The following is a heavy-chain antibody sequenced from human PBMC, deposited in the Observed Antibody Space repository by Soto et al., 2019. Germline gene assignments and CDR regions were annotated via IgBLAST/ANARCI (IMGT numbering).Heavy chain of an antibody. CDR1: GYTFTGYY. J-gene: IGHJ6*02. CDR3: AREYVEQWLATYYYYGMDV. D-gene: IGHD6-19*01. V-gene: IGHV1-2*04. Sequence: ASVKVSCKASGYTFTGYYMHWVRQAPGQGLEWMGWINPNSGGTNYAQKFQGWVTMTRDTSISTAYMELSRLRSDDTAVYYCAREYVEQWLATYYYYGMDVWGQGTTVTVSS. CDR2: INPNSGGT.